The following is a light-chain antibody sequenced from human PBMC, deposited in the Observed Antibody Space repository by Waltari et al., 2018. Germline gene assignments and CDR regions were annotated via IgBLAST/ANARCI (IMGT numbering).Light chain of an antibody. Sequence: EIVMTQSPATLSVSPGERATLSCRASQSVSSNLAWFQQKPGQAPRLLIYGASTRATGIPARISGSGSGTEFTLTIGSLQSDDVAVYYCQQYGNWTFGQGTKVEVK. CDR2: GAS. J-gene: IGKJ1*01. V-gene: IGKV3-15*01. CDR3: QQYGNWT. CDR1: QSVSSN.